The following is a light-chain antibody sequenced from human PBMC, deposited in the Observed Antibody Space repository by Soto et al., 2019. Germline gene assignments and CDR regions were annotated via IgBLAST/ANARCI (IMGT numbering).Light chain of an antibody. J-gene: IGKJ4*01. CDR3: QQYGSSPLT. Sequence: EIVMTQSPVTLSVSLGERATLSCRASQSVSGNLAWYQQKPGQAPRLLIYGASSRATGIPDRFSGSGSGTDFTLTISRLEPEDFAVYYCQQYGSSPLTFGGGTKVEIK. CDR1: QSVSGN. V-gene: IGKV3-20*01. CDR2: GAS.